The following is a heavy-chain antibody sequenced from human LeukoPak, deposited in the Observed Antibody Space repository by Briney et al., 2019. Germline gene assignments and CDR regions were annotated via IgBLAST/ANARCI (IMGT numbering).Heavy chain of an antibody. D-gene: IGHD2-15*01. CDR1: GFTFSSYW. V-gene: IGHV3-74*01. Sequence: GGSLRLSCAASGFTFSSYWMHWVRQAPGKGLVWVSRINRDGSTTYYADSVKGRFTISRDNSKNTLYLQMNSLRAEDTAVYYCSRKEKFTYSATWGQGTLVTVSS. J-gene: IGHJ5*02. CDR3: SRKEKFTYSAT. CDR2: INRDGSTT.